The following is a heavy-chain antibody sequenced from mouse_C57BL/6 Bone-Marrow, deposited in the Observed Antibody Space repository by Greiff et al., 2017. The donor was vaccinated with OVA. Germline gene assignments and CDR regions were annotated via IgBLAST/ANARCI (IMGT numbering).Heavy chain of an antibody. D-gene: IGHD2-2*01. CDR3: ARGGVTTENWFAY. CDR2: IHPNSGST. Sequence: VQLQQPGAELVKPGASVKLSCKASGYTFTSYWMHWVKQRPGQGLEWIGMIHPNSGSTNYNEKFKSKATLTVDKSSSTAYMQLSSLTSEDSAVYYCARGGVTTENWFAYWGQGTLVTVSA. V-gene: IGHV1-64*01. J-gene: IGHJ3*01. CDR1: GYTFTSYW.